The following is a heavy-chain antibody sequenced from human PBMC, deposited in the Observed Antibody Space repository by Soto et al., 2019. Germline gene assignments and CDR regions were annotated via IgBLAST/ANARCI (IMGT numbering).Heavy chain of an antibody. CDR3: ARGGASDRRATGTPFDA. J-gene: IGHJ5*02. CDR2: ISPYNGNK. CDR1: GYTFINYG. Sequence: QVQLVQSGVEVKKPGASVRVSCKASGYTFINYGINWLRQAPGQGHEWMGWISPYNGNKNYAQDAQGRVTMTTDTSTSTAYMEQRGLRSDDTDVYYGARGGASDRRATGTPFDAWGQGTLVTVSS. V-gene: IGHV1-18*01. D-gene: IGHD2-15*01.